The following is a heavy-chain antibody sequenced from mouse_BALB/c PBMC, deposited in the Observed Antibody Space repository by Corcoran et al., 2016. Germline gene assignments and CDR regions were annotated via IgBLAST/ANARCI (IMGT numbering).Heavy chain of an antibody. CDR3: ESPYYFDY. J-gene: IGHJ2*01. CDR1: GYTFTDYV. CDR2: IYPGSGST. Sequence: QVQLQQSGPELVKPGASVKMSCKASGYTFTDYVIRWVKQRPGHGLEWIGEIYPGSGSTHYNEKFKGKATLTADKSSNTAYMQLSSLTSEDSAVYFCESPYYFDYWGQGTTLTVSA. V-gene: IGHV1-77*01.